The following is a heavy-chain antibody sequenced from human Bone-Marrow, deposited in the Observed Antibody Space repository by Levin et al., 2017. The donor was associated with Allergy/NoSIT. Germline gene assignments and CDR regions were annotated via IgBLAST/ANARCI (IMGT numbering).Heavy chain of an antibody. V-gene: IGHV3-33*01. J-gene: IGHJ4*02. D-gene: IGHD3-9*01. CDR3: VRWIHDWDYFDS. CDR2: IWADGKNK. Sequence: RGESLKISCAASGFSFSRYGMQWVRQAPGKGLDWVALIWADGKNKEYADSVKGRFTVSRDNSKKTLYLNMNSLRAEDTGLYYCVRWIHDWDYFDSWGQRTLVTVSS. CDR1: GFSFSRYG.